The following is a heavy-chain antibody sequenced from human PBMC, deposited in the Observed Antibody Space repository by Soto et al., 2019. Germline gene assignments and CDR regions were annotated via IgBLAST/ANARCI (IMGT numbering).Heavy chain of an antibody. J-gene: IGHJ5*02. CDR3: ARVVEMATTERFDP. Sequence: SETLSLTCTVSGGSIISGDYYWIWIRQPPGKGLEWIGYIYYSGSTYYNPSLKSRVTISVDTSKNQFSLKLSSVTAADTAVYYCARVVEMATTERFDPWGQGTLVTVSS. CDR2: IYYSGST. V-gene: IGHV4-30-4*01. D-gene: IGHD1-1*01. CDR1: GGSIISGDYY.